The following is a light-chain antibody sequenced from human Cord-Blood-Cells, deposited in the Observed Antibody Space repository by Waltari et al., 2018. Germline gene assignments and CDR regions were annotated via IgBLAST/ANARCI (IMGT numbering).Light chain of an antibody. Sequence: EIVLTQSPGTLYLSTGDIATLSCRASQSVSSSYLAWYQQKPGQAPRLLIYGASSRATGIPDMFSGSGSGTDFTLTISRLEPEDFAVYYCQQYGSSPWTFGQGTKVEIK. CDR3: QQYGSSPWT. V-gene: IGKV3-20*01. CDR2: GAS. CDR1: QSVSSSY. J-gene: IGKJ1*01.